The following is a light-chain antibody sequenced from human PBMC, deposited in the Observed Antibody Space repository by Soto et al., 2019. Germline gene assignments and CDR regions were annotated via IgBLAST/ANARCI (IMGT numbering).Light chain of an antibody. Sequence: EIVLTHSPGTLSLSPVEMSTLSFMASQSVSSNYLAWYQQRPGQAPRLLIYGASSRATGIPDRFSGSGSGTDFTLTISRLEPEDFAVYYCHQYGSSPATFGQGTKVDIK. CDR2: GAS. CDR3: HQYGSSPAT. V-gene: IGKV3-20*01. CDR1: QSVSSNY. J-gene: IGKJ1*01.